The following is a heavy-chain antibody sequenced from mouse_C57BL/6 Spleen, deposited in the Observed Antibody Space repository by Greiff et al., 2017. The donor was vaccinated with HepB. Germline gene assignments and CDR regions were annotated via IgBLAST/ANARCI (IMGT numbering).Heavy chain of an antibody. D-gene: IGHD1-1*01. Sequence: EVKLVESEGGLVQPGSSMKLSCTASGFTFSDYYMAWVRQVPEKGLEWVANINYDGSSTYYLDSLKSRFIISRDNAKNILYLQMSSLKSEDTATYYCARVVEGYFDVWGTGTTVTVSS. V-gene: IGHV5-16*01. CDR1: GFTFSDYY. CDR3: ARVVEGYFDV. CDR2: INYDGSST. J-gene: IGHJ1*03.